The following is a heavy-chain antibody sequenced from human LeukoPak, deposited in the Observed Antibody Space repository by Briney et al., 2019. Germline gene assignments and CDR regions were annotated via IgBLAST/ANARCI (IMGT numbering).Heavy chain of an antibody. V-gene: IGHV4-31*03. Sequence: SETLSLTCTVSGGSISSGGYYWSWIRQHPGKGLEWIGYIYYSGSTYYNPSLKSRVTISVDTSKNQFSLKLSSVTAADTAVYYCARGGWLVRSWFDPWGQGTLDTVSS. D-gene: IGHD6-19*01. CDR1: GGSISSGGYY. CDR3: ARGGWLVRSWFDP. CDR2: IYYSGST. J-gene: IGHJ5*02.